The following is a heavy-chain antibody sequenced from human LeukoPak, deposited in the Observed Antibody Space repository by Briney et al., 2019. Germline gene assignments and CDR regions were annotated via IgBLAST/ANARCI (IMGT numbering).Heavy chain of an antibody. V-gene: IGHV3-7*01. J-gene: IGHJ4*02. CDR2: IKQDGSDK. Sequence: GGSLRLSCAASGFTLSTYWMSWVRQAPGKGLEWVANIKQDGSDKYYGDSVKGRFTISRDTAKNSLYLQMNSLRPEDTAVYYRARDRTYLGLDYWGQGSLVTVSS. CDR1: GFTLSTYW. D-gene: IGHD1-14*01. CDR3: ARDRTYLGLDY.